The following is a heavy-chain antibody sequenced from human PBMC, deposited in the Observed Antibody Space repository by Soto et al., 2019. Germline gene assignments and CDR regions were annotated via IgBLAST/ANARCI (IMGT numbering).Heavy chain of an antibody. Sequence: GGSLRLSCAASGFTFSSYAMNWVRQAPGKGLEWVSAISGSAATTHFADSVKGRFTISRDNSKNTLYPQMNSLRAEDTAVYYCARDRSYYDSSGSYSPPYWGQGTLVTVSS. CDR2: ISGSAATT. CDR1: GFTFSSYA. J-gene: IGHJ4*02. V-gene: IGHV3-23*01. CDR3: ARDRSYYDSSGSYSPPY. D-gene: IGHD3-22*01.